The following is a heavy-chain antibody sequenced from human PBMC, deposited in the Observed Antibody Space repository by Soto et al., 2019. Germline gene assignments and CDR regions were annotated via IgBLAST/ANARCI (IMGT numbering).Heavy chain of an antibody. CDR1: GGSISSYY. J-gene: IGHJ6*02. CDR2: IYYSGST. CDR3: ARDHSSSWGYYYYGMDV. V-gene: IGHV4-59*01. Sequence: PSETLSLTCTVSGGSISSYYWSWIRQPPGKGLEWIGYIYYSGSTNYNPSLKSRVTISVDTSKNQFSLKLSSVTAADTAVYYCARDHSSSWGYYYYGMDVWGQGTTVT. D-gene: IGHD6-13*01.